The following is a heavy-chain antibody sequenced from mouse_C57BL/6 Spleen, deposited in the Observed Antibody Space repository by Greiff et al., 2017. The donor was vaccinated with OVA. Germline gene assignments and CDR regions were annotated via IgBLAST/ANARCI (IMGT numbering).Heavy chain of an antibody. V-gene: IGHV1-80*01. Sequence: QVQLKESGAELVKPGASVKISCKASGYAFSSYWMNWVKQRPGKGLEWIGQIYPGDGDTNYNGKFKGKATLTADKSSSTAYMQLSSLTSEDSAVYFCARRSNTGGFAYWGQGTLVTVSA. D-gene: IGHD2-5*01. CDR1: GYAFSSYW. J-gene: IGHJ3*01. CDR3: ARRSNTGGFAY. CDR2: IYPGDGDT.